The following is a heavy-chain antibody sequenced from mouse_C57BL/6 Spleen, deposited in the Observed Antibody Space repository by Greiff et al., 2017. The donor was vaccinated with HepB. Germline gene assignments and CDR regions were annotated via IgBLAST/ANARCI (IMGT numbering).Heavy chain of an antibody. Sequence: LVESGPELVKPGASVKISCKASGYAFSSSWMNWVKQRPGKGLEWIGRIYPGDGDTNYNGKFKGKATLTADKSSSTAYMQLSSLTSEDSAVYFCARTYYGFDYWGQGTTLTVSS. V-gene: IGHV1-82*01. CDR3: ARTYYGFDY. CDR2: IYPGDGDT. CDR1: GYAFSSSW. J-gene: IGHJ2*01. D-gene: IGHD1-1*01.